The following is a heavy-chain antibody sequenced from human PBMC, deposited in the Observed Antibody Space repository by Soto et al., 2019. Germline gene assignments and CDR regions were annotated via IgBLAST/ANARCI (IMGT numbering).Heavy chain of an antibody. CDR2: MNPNSGNT. CDR3: ARGRVEWGMYFDY. CDR1: GFTFGNYA. V-gene: IGHV1-8*01. Sequence: VQLVESGGGLVQPGRSLRLSCTASGFTFGNYAINWVRQAPGKGLEWVGWMNPNSGNTGYAQKFQGRVTMTRNTSISTAYMELSSLRSEDTAVYYCARGRVEWGMYFDYWGQGTLVTVSS. D-gene: IGHD3-16*01. J-gene: IGHJ4*02.